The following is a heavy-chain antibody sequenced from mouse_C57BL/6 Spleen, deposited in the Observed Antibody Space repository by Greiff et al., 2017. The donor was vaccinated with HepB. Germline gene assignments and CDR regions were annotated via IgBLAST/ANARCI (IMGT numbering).Heavy chain of an antibody. V-gene: IGHV1-50*01. D-gene: IGHD3-3*01. CDR2: IDPSDSYT. CDR1: GYTFTSYW. CDR3: ARSDSY. J-gene: IGHJ3*01. Sequence: QVHVKQPGAELVKPGASVKLSCKASGYTFTSYWMQWVKQRPGQGLEWIGEIDPSDSYTNYNQKFKGKATLTVDTSSSTAYMQLSSLTSEDSAVYYCARSDSYWGQGTLVTVSA.